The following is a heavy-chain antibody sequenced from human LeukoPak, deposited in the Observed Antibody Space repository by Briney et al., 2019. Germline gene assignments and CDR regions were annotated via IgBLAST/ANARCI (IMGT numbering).Heavy chain of an antibody. CDR2: ISGSGGST. Sequence: GGSLRLSCAASGFTFSTYAMSWVRQAPGKGLEWVSAISGSGGSTYYADSVKGRFAISRDNSKNTLYLQMSSLRAEDTAVYYCVDYDPFDYWGQGTLVAVSS. J-gene: IGHJ4*02. CDR1: GFTFSTYA. D-gene: IGHD4-17*01. V-gene: IGHV3-23*01. CDR3: VDYDPFDY.